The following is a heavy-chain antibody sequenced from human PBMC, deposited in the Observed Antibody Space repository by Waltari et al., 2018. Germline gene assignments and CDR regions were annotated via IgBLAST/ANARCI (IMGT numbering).Heavy chain of an antibody. CDR3: ARGALYGWNYWFDP. J-gene: IGHJ5*02. Sequence: QVQLQQWGAGLLKPSETLSLTCAVHGGSFSGYYWSWIRQPPGKGLEGVGEINHSGSTNYNPSLRSRVTISVDTSKNQFSLKLSSVTAADTAVYYCARGALYGWNYWFDPWGQGTLVTVSS. V-gene: IGHV4-34*01. CDR1: GGSFSGYY. D-gene: IGHD1-7*01. CDR2: INHSGST.